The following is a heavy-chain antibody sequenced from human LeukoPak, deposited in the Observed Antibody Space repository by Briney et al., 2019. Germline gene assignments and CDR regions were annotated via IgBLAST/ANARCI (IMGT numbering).Heavy chain of an antibody. J-gene: IGHJ5*02. CDR1: GFTFSSYA. Sequence: GGSLRLSCAASGFTFSSYAMSWVRQAPGVGLEWVSAISGSGGSTYYTDSVKGRFTLSRDNSKNTLYLQMNSLRAEDKAVYCCAKNAGYDSCGLNWFDAWGQGTLGTVSS. CDR3: AKNAGYDSCGLNWFDA. V-gene: IGHV3-23*01. CDR2: ISGSGGST. D-gene: IGHD3-22*01.